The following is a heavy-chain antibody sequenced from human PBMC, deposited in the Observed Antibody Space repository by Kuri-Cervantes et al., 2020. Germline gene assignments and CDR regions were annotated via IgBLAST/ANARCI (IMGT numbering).Heavy chain of an antibody. V-gene: IGHV3-9*01. D-gene: IGHD1-26*01. CDR1: GFTFDDYA. CDR3: ARGGGGYHDY. Sequence: GGSLRLSCAASGFTFDDYAMHWVRQAPGKGLEWVSGISWNSGSIGYADSVKGRFTISRDNAKNSLYLQMNSLRADDTAVYYCARGGGGYHDYWGQGTLVTVSS. J-gene: IGHJ4*02. CDR2: ISWNSGSI.